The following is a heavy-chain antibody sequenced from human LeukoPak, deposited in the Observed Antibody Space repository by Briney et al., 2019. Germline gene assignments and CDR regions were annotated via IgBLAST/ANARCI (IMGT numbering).Heavy chain of an antibody. V-gene: IGHV3-23*01. J-gene: IGHJ4*02. CDR2: ISVSGNT. D-gene: IGHD2-15*01. Sequence: GRSLRLSCAASGFTFSSYAMHWVRQAPGKGLEWVSAISVSGNTYHADSVKGRFTISRDSSKNTLYLQMNSLRAEDAAVYYCAKAPVTTCSGAYCYPFDYWGQGTLVTVSS. CDR1: GFTFSSYA. CDR3: AKAPVTTCSGAYCYPFDY.